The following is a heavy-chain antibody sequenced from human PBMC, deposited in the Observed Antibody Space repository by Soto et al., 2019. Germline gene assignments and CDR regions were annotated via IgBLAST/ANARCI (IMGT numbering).Heavy chain of an antibody. CDR1: GFTFSSYL. D-gene: IGHD3-10*01. CDR2: ISGSTGST. CDR3: AKDDGSGTYSPDY. J-gene: IGHJ4*02. Sequence: EVQLLESGGGLVQPGGSLRLSCAASGFTFSSYLMSWVHQAPGKGLEWVSTISGSTGSTYYADSVKGRFTISRDNSKNTLYLQMNSLRAGDTAVYYCAKDDGSGTYSPDYWGQGTLVTVSS. V-gene: IGHV3-23*01.